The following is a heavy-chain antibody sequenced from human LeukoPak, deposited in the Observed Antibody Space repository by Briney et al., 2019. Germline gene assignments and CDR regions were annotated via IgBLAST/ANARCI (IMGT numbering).Heavy chain of an antibody. Sequence: SETLSLTCTVSGGSISSYYWSWIRQPAGKGLEWIGRIYTSGSTNYNPSLKSRVTMSVDTSKNQFSLKLSSVTAADTAVYYCARVTYSSSSISLDAFDIWGQGTMVTVSS. CDR3: ARVTYSSSSISLDAFDI. V-gene: IGHV4-4*07. J-gene: IGHJ3*02. D-gene: IGHD6-6*01. CDR1: GGSISSYY. CDR2: IYTSGST.